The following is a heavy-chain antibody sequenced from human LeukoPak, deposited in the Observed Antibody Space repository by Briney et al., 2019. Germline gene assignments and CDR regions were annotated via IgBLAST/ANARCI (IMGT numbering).Heavy chain of an antibody. V-gene: IGHV1-2*02. CDR1: GYTFTGYY. CDR2: INPNSGGT. J-gene: IGHJ5*02. CDR3: ARDFALYYYDSSGYPDT. Sequence: ASVKVSCKASGYTFTGYYMHWVRQAPGQGLEWMGWINPNSGGTNYAQKFQGRVTMTRDTSISTAYMELSRLRSDDTAVYYCARDFALYYYDSSGYPDTWGQGTQVTVSS. D-gene: IGHD3-22*01.